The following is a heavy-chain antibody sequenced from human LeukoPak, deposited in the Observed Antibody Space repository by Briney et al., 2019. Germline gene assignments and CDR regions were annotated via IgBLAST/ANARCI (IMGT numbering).Heavy chain of an antibody. CDR2: IIPILGIA. Sequence: SVKVSCKASGGTFSSYAISWVRQAPGQGLEWMGRIIPILGIANYAQKFQGRVTITADNSTSTAYMELSSLRSEDTAVYYCAESGTTDMAYYYGMDVWGQGTTVTVSS. J-gene: IGHJ6*02. CDR1: GGTFSSYA. D-gene: IGHD4-17*01. CDR3: AESGTTDMAYYYGMDV. V-gene: IGHV1-69*04.